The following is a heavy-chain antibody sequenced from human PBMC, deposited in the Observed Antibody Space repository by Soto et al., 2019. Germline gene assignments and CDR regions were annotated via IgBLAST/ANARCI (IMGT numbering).Heavy chain of an antibody. CDR1: GFSVIRIF. Sequence: EVQLVESGGGLVQPGGSLRLSCAASGFSVIRIFMTWVRQAPGKGLEWFSVISSDGSTYYADSVTGRFTISRDISKNTLLLEMNSLRAEDTDVSDCARDTFGGAYDFWHGGQGTLCTGSS. CDR2: ISSDGST. J-gene: IGHJ4*02. CDR3: ARDTFGGAYDFWH. V-gene: IGHV3-66*01. D-gene: IGHD3-3*01.